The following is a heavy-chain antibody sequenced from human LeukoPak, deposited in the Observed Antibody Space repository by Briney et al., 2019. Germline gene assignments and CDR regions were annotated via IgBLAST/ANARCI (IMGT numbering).Heavy chain of an antibody. CDR3: AKGIASWELRAAFDY. J-gene: IGHJ4*02. V-gene: IGHV3-23*01. Sequence: GGSLRLSCAASGFTFSSHAMSWVRQAPGKGLEWVSATSGSGGSTYYADSEKGRFTNSRDNSKNTLYLQMNSLIAEDTAVYYCAKGIASWELRAAFDYWGQGTLVTVSS. CDR2: TSGSGGST. CDR1: GFTFSSHA. D-gene: IGHD1-26*01.